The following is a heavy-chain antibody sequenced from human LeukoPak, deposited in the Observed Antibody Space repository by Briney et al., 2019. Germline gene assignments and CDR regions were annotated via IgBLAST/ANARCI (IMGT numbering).Heavy chain of an antibody. J-gene: IGHJ5*02. CDR2: IIPIFGTA. V-gene: IGHV1-69*13. Sequence: SVKVSCKASGGTFSSYAISWVRQAPGQGLEWMGGIIPIFGTANYAQKFQGRVTITADESTNTAYIELSSLTSDDTAVYYCATERAAALQNWFDPWGQGTLVTVSS. CDR1: GGTFSSYA. D-gene: IGHD6-25*01. CDR3: ATERAAALQNWFDP.